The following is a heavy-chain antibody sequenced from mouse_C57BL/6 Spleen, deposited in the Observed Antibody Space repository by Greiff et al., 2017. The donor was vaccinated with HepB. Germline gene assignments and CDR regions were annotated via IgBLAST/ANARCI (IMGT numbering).Heavy chain of an antibody. CDR3: ARFGGYDGWFAY. Sequence: VQLQQPGAELVKPGASVKLSCKASGYTFTSYWMHWVKQRPGQGLEWIGMIHPNSGSTNYNEKFKSKATLTVDKSSSTAYMQLSSLTSEDSAVYYCARFGGYDGWFAYWGQGTLVTVSA. V-gene: IGHV1-64*01. J-gene: IGHJ3*01. D-gene: IGHD2-2*01. CDR2: IHPNSGST. CDR1: GYTFTSYW.